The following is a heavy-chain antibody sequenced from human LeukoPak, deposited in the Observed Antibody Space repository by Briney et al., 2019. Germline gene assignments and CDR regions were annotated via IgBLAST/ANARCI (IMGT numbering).Heavy chain of an antibody. V-gene: IGHV3-74*01. Sequence: PGGSLRLCCAASGFTFSSYWMHWDRQAPGKGPLWVSHINGDGSTTNYADSVKGRFTISRDNAKNTLYLQMNSLRAEDTAVYYCAEAASVRGVSYWGQGTLVTVSS. D-gene: IGHD3-10*02. J-gene: IGHJ4*02. CDR1: GFTFSSYW. CDR2: INGDGSTT. CDR3: AEAASVRGVSY.